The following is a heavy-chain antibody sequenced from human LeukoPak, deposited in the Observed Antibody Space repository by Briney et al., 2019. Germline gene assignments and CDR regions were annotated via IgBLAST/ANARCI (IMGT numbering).Heavy chain of an antibody. J-gene: IGHJ6*02. CDR3: ARDPPYYDILTGYYGYCYYYGMDV. CDR1: GYTFTSYY. V-gene: IGHV1-46*01. Sequence: ASVKVSCKASGYTFTSYYMHWVRQAPGQGLEWMGIINPSGGSTSYAQKFQGRVTMTRDTSTSTVYMELSSLRSEDTAVYYCARDPPYYDILTGYYGYCYYYGMDVWGQGTTVTVSS. CDR2: INPSGGST. D-gene: IGHD3-9*01.